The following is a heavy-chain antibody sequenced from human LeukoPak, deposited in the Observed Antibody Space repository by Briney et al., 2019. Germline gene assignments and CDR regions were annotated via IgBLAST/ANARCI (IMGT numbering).Heavy chain of an antibody. D-gene: IGHD5-18*01. CDR1: GFPFSSYS. Sequence: GGSLRLSCAASGFPFSSYSMNWLRQAPGKGLEWVSYISSSSSTIYYADSVKGRFTISRDNAKNSLYLQMNSPRAEDTAVYYCARDRDVDTAMPWGKGTTVTLSS. J-gene: IGHJ6*04. V-gene: IGHV3-48*01. CDR2: ISSSSSTI. CDR3: ARDRDVDTAMP.